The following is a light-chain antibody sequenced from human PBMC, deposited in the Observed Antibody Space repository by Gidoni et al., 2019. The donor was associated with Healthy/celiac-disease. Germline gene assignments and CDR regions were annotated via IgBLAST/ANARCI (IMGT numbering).Light chain of an antibody. J-gene: IGKJ1*01. V-gene: IGKV4-1*01. Sequence: DIVMTQSPDSLAVSLGERATINCKSSQSVLYSSNNKNYLACYQQKPGQPPKLLIYWASTRESGVPDRFSGSGSGTDFTLTISSLQAEDVAVYYCQQYYSTPRTFGQXTKVEIK. CDR2: WAS. CDR1: QSVLYSSNNKNY. CDR3: QQYYSTPRT.